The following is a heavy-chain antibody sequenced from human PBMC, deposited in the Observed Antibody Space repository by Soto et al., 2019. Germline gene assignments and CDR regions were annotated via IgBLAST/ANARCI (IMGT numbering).Heavy chain of an antibody. V-gene: IGHV4-39*01. CDR3: ARQPGIAARVYSFDY. CDR1: GGSISSSSYY. J-gene: IGHJ4*02. CDR2: IYYSGST. Sequence: SETLSLTCTVSGGSISSSSYYWGWIRQPPGKGLEGIGSIYYSGSTYYNPSLKSRVTISVDTSKNQFSLKRISVTAADTAVYYCARQPGIAARVYSFDYWGQGTLVTVSS. D-gene: IGHD6-6*01.